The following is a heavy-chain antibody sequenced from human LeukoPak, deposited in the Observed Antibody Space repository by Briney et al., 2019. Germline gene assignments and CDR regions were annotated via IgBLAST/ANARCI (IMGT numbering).Heavy chain of an antibody. CDR2: ISSSSSTI. D-gene: IGHD5-18*01. CDR1: GFTFSTYS. V-gene: IGHV3-48*04. J-gene: IGHJ5*02. Sequence: GGSLRLSCAASGFTFSTYSMNWVRQAPGKGLEWVSYISSSSSTIYYADSVKGRFTISRDNAKNSLYLQMNSLRAEDTAVYYCTIHMYDGYDGSSDTTMTRSPWGEGTLVTVSS. CDR3: TIHMYDGYDGSSDTTMTRSP.